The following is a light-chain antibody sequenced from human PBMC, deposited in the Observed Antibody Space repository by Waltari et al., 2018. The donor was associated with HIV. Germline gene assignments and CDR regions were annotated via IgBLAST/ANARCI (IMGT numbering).Light chain of an antibody. V-gene: IGLV2-14*01. CDR3: TSYTTSITYV. Sequence: QSALTQPASVSGSPGQSITISCTGTSSDVGAYKFVSWYQQHPGKAPKLIIYEVSNRPSGGSNRFSASKSGNTASLTISGLQAEDEADYYCTSYTTSITYVFGTGTKVTVL. CDR1: SSDVGAYKF. J-gene: IGLJ1*01. CDR2: EVS.